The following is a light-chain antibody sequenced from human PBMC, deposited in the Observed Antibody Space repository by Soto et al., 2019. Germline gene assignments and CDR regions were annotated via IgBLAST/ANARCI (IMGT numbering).Light chain of an antibody. Sequence: QTVVTQEPSLTVSPGGTVTLTCGSSTGAVTSGHYPYWFQQKPGQAPTTLIYDTTNIHSWTPARFSASLVGGKAALTLSGAQPEEDAEYHCLLSYSGTRVFGGGTKLTV. CDR2: DTT. V-gene: IGLV7-46*01. CDR3: LLSYSGTRV. CDR1: TGAVTSGHY. J-gene: IGLJ2*01.